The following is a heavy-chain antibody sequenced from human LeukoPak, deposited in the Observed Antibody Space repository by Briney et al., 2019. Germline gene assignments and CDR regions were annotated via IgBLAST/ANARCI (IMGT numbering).Heavy chain of an antibody. CDR3: ARMVYYDYFVD. D-gene: IGHD3-3*01. V-gene: IGHV3-53*01. Sequence: GGSLRLSCAASGFTVSSNYMSWVRQAPGKGLEWVSVIYSGGSTYYADSVKGRFTISRDNSKNTLYLQMNSLRAEGTAVYYCARMVYYDYFVDWGQGTLVTVSS. CDR2: IYSGGST. J-gene: IGHJ4*02. CDR1: GFTVSSNY.